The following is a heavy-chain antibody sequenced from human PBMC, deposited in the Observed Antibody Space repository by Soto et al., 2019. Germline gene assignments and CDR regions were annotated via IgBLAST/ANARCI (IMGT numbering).Heavy chain of an antibody. J-gene: IGHJ4*01. CDR1: GFTFSSYG. V-gene: IGHV3-30*03. CDR3: TTDSYITSIIARFDY. Sequence: GGSLRLSCAASGFTFSSYGMHWVRQAPGKGLEWVAVISYDGSNKYYADSVKGRFTISRDNSKNTLYLQMNSLQTEDTAIYYCTTDSYITSIIARFDYWGHVTLVSVSS. CDR2: ISYDGSNK. D-gene: IGHD3-10*01.